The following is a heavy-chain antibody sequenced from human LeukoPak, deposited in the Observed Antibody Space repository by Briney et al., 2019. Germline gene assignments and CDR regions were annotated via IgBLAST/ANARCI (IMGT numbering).Heavy chain of an antibody. Sequence: PSETLSLTCTVSGDSISSYYWSWIRQPPGKGLEWIGYIYYSGSTNSNPSLKSRVTISVDTSKNQFSLKLSSVTAADTAVYYCAKSEYSYGADAFDIWGQGTMVTVSS. J-gene: IGHJ3*02. CDR2: IYYSGST. CDR3: AKSEYSYGADAFDI. D-gene: IGHD5-18*01. V-gene: IGHV4-59*01. CDR1: GDSISSYY.